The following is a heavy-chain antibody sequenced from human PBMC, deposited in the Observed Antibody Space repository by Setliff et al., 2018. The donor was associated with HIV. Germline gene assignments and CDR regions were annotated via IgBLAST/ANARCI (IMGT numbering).Heavy chain of an antibody. CDR3: ARDDPFGESDAFDL. CDR1: GFTFSGFG. J-gene: IGHJ3*01. CDR2: IGTSGHTI. V-gene: IGHV3-48*01. D-gene: IGHD3-10*01. Sequence: SLKISCAASGFTFSGFGMNWVRQAPGGGLEWLSYIGTSGHTIYYADSVKGRFTISRDNARDSVSLQMNSLRGDDTAVYYCARDDPFGESDAFDLWGQGTMVTVSS.